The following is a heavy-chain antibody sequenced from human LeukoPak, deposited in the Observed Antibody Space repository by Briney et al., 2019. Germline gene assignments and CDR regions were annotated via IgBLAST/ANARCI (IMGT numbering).Heavy chain of an antibody. CDR2: IYWDDDK. J-gene: IGHJ4*02. V-gene: IGHV2-5*02. Sequence: SGPTLVKPTQTPTLTCTFSGFSLSTSGVGVGWIRQPPGKALEWLALIYWDDDKRYSPSLKSRLTITKDTSKNQVVLTMTNMDPVDTATYYCARYIAAALLDYWGQGTLVTVSS. CDR1: GFSLSTSGVG. CDR3: ARYIAAALLDY. D-gene: IGHD6-13*01.